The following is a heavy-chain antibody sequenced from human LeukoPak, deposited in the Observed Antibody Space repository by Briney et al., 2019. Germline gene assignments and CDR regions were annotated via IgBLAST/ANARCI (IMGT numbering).Heavy chain of an antibody. CDR2: LTGRGDSA. J-gene: IGHJ5*02. V-gene: IGHV3-23*01. CDR1: GFTFSSYA. Sequence: PGGSLRLSCAASGFTFSSYAMSWVRQAPGKGLEWVSGLTGRGDSAYYADSVKGRFTISRDNSKNTLYLEMNSLRADDTAVYYCAKRGNTISFFDPWGQGTLVTVSS. CDR3: AKRGNTISFFDP. D-gene: IGHD5-24*01.